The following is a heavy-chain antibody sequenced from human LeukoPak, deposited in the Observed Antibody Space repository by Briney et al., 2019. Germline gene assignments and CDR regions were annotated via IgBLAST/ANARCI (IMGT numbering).Heavy chain of an antibody. Sequence: GGSLRLSCAASGFTFSSYAMSWVRQAPGKGLEWVSAISGSGGSTYYADSVKGRFTISRVNSKNTLYLQMNSLRAEDTAVYYCAKDRPSLLRYFDWLGNYFDYWGQGTLVTVSS. CDR1: GFTFSSYA. V-gene: IGHV3-23*01. CDR2: ISGSGGST. CDR3: AKDRPSLLRYFDWLGNYFDY. D-gene: IGHD3-9*01. J-gene: IGHJ4*02.